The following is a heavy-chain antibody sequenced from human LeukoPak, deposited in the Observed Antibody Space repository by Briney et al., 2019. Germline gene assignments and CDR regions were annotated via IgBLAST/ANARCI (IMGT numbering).Heavy chain of an antibody. J-gene: IGHJ5*02. Sequence: ASVKVSCKASGYTFTSYYMHWVRQAPGQGLEWMGIINPSGGSTSYAQKFQGRVTMTRDTSTSTVYMELSSLRPEDTAVYYCAREGRNREWFDPWGQGTLVTVSS. V-gene: IGHV1-46*01. CDR1: GYTFTSYY. CDR2: INPSGGST. CDR3: AREGRNREWFDP.